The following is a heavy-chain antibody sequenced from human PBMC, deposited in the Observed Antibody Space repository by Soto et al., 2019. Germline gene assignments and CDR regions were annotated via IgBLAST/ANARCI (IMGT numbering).Heavy chain of an antibody. Sequence: SETLSLTCTVSGGSISSYYWSWIRQPPGKGLEWIGYIYYSGSTNYNPSLKSRVTISVDTSKNQFSLKLSSVTAADTAVYYCARHSPPMYDILTGTTLDPYYGMDVWGQGTTVTVSS. V-gene: IGHV4-59*08. CDR2: IYYSGST. D-gene: IGHD3-9*01. CDR3: ARHSPPMYDILTGTTLDPYYGMDV. CDR1: GGSISSYY. J-gene: IGHJ6*02.